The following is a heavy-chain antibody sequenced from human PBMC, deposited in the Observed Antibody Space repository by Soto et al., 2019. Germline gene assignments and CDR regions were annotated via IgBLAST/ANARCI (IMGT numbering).Heavy chain of an antibody. CDR2: IYCSGST. J-gene: IGHJ6*02. D-gene: IGHD3-3*01. Sequence: KRSETMSLTCAFAGGSISSSNWWSWGRQPPGKGLGWIGEIYCSGSTNDNPSLKSRVTISVDKSKNPFSLKLSSATAADTAVYYCARGDLITIFGVVIMGGMDVWGQGTTVTVSS. CDR1: GGSISSSNW. V-gene: IGHV4-4*02. CDR3: ARGDLITIFGVVIMGGMDV.